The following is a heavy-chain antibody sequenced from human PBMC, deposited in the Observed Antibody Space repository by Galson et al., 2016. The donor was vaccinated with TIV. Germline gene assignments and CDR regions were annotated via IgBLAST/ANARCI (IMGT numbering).Heavy chain of an antibody. V-gene: IGHV3-33*01. J-gene: IGHJ4*02. D-gene: IGHD4/OR15-4a*01. Sequence: SLRLSCAASGFTFSSSGMHWVRQAPGKGLEWVAVIWYDGSQKYCADSVKGRFIISRDRAKKTLYLQMNSLRVEDTAVYYCGRDLAWGANCVDQWGLGTRVTVTS. CDR1: GFTFSSSG. CDR3: GRDLAWGANCVDQ. CDR2: IWYDGSQK.